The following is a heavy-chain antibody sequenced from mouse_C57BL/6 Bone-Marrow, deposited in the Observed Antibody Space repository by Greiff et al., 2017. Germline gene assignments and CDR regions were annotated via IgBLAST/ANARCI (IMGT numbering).Heavy chain of an antibody. Sequence: QVQLKQPGAELVKPGASVKMSCKASGYTFTSYWITWVKQRPGQGLEWIGDIYPGSGSTNYNEKFKSKATLTVDTSSSTAYMQLSSLTSEDSAVYYCARSNYYGSRWSEDYAMDYWGQGTSVTVSS. CDR3: ARSNYYGSRWSEDYAMDY. CDR2: IYPGSGST. V-gene: IGHV1-55*01. D-gene: IGHD1-1*01. CDR1: GYTFTSYW. J-gene: IGHJ4*01.